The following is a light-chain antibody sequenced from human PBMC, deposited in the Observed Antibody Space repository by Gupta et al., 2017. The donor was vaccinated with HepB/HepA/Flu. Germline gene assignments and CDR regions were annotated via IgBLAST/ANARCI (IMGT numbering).Light chain of an antibody. V-gene: IGKV4-1*01. CDR3: QQYYTTPRT. J-gene: IGKJ1*01. CDR1: QSVLYSSNNKNY. CDR2: WAS. Sequence: DIVMTQSPGSLAVSLGERASINCKSSQSVLYSSNNKNYLAWYQQKPGQPPKLLIDWASTRESGVPDRFSGSGSGTDFTLTSSSLQAEDVAVYFCQQYYTTPRTFGQGTKVEIK.